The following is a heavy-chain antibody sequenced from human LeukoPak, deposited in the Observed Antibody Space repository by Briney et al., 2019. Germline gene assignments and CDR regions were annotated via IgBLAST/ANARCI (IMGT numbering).Heavy chain of an antibody. J-gene: IGHJ4*02. V-gene: IGHV1-69*13. CDR3: ARVAGTRSDFEY. D-gene: IGHD6-13*01. Sequence: ASVKVSCKASGGTFSSYALSWVRQAPGQGLEWMGGIIPMFGTANYARKFQGRVTITADESTSTANMELSSLRSEDTAVYYCARVAGTRSDFEYWGQGTLVTVSS. CDR1: GGTFSSYA. CDR2: IIPMFGTA.